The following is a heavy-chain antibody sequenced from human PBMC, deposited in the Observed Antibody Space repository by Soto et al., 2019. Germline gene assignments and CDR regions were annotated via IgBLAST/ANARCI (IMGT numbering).Heavy chain of an antibody. CDR2: ISAYNGNT. Sequence: ASVKVSCKASGYTFTSYGISWVRQAPGQGLEWMVWISAYNGNTNYAQKLQGRVTMTTDTFTSTAYMELRSLRSDDTAVYYCARALPYYYDSSGYYPDYWGQGTLVTVSS. V-gene: IGHV1-18*01. CDR3: ARALPYYYDSSGYYPDY. D-gene: IGHD3-22*01. J-gene: IGHJ4*02. CDR1: GYTFTSYG.